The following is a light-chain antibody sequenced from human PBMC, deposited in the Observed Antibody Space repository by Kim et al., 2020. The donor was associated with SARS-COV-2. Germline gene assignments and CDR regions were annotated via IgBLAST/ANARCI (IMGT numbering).Light chain of an antibody. CDR3: NSRDTNGNHV. Sequence: VALGQTVRITCQGDSLRTYYAAWYQQRPGHAPTLVIYGENFRPSGIPDRFSVSRLGNTASLAITGAQAEDEADYYCNSRDTNGNHVFGTGTKVTVL. J-gene: IGLJ1*01. CDR1: SLRTYY. CDR2: GEN. V-gene: IGLV3-19*01.